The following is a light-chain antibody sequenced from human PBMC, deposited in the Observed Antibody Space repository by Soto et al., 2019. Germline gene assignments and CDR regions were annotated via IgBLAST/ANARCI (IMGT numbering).Light chain of an antibody. Sequence: EIVMTQSPATLSVSPGGRATLSCRASQNINVNLAWYQQKPGQAPRLLIFGASTRATGIPARFSGSGSGLQFTLTFNSLQSEDLAVYYCQQYNNWPQTLGQGTNVEIK. CDR3: QQYNNWPQT. J-gene: IGKJ1*01. CDR1: QNINVN. V-gene: IGKV3-15*01. CDR2: GAS.